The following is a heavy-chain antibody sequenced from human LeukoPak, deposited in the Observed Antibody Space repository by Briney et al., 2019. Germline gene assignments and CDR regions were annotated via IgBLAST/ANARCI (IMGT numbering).Heavy chain of an antibody. Sequence: ASVKASCKASGYTFTSFDFNWVRQATGQGLEWMGWMNPNSGNTGYAQKFQGRVTMTRNTSISTAYMELSSLRSEDTAVYYCARVNRRSMLKPNWFDPWGQGTLVTVSS. CDR3: ARVNRRSMLKPNWFDP. D-gene: IGHD2-8*01. V-gene: IGHV1-8*01. CDR1: GYTFTSFD. CDR2: MNPNSGNT. J-gene: IGHJ5*02.